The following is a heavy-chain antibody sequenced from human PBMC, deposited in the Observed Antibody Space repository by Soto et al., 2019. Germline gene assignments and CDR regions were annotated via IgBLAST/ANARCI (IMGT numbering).Heavy chain of an antibody. Sequence: GGSLRLSCAASGFTFSSYSMNWVRQAPGKGLEWVSYISSSSSTIYYADSVKGRFTISRDNAKNSLYLQMNSLRAEDTAVYYCARDAPRGDYYMDVWGKGTTVTVSS. D-gene: IGHD3-10*01. V-gene: IGHV3-48*01. CDR2: ISSSSSTI. CDR3: ARDAPRGDYYMDV. J-gene: IGHJ6*03. CDR1: GFTFSSYS.